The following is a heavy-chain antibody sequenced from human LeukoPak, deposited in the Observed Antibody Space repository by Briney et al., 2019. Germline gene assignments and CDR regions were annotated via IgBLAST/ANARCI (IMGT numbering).Heavy chain of an antibody. D-gene: IGHD3-22*01. J-gene: IGHJ4*02. CDR1: GGTFSSYA. Sequence: SVKVSCKASGGTFSSYAISWVRQAPGQGLEWMGRIIPILGIANYAQKFQGRVTITADKSTSTAYMELSSLRSEDTAVYYCARAAELDYDSSGHYVATSGQRIDYWGQGTLVTVSS. CDR2: IIPILGIA. V-gene: IGHV1-69*04. CDR3: ARAAELDYDSSGHYVATSGQRIDY.